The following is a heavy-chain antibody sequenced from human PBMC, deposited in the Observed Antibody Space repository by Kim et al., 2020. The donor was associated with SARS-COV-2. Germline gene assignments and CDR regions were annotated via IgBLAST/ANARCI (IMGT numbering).Heavy chain of an antibody. Sequence: GGSLRLSCAASGFTFSSYAMHWVRQAPGKGLEWVAVISYDGSNKYYADSVKGRFTISRDNSKNTLYLQMISLRAEDTAVYYCASLRGDWFDPWGQGTLVTVSS. CDR3: ASLRGDWFDP. D-gene: IGHD3-16*01. CDR2: ISYDGSNK. CDR1: GFTFSSYA. J-gene: IGHJ5*02. V-gene: IGHV3-30*04.